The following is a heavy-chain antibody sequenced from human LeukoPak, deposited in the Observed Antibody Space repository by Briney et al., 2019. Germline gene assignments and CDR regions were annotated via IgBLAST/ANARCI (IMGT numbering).Heavy chain of an antibody. CDR1: GYTFTDYY. CDR3: ATTWELLRNWFDP. CDR2: VDPEDGET. Sequence: ASVKVSCKVSGYTFTDYYMHWVQQAPGKGLEWMGLVDPEDGETIYAEKFQGRVTITADTSTDTAYMELSSLRSEDTAVYYCATTWELLRNWFDPWGQGTLVTVSS. D-gene: IGHD1-26*01. J-gene: IGHJ5*02. V-gene: IGHV1-69-2*01.